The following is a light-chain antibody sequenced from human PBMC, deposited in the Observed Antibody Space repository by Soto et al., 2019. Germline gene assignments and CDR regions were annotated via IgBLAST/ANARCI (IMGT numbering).Light chain of an antibody. Sequence: DIQMTQSPSSLSASVGDRVTITCRASQRISSYLNWYQQKPGKAPKRLIYAASSLQSGVPSRFSGSGCVSDFTLTISSLQPEDFATYFCQQSYSTPPWTFGQGTKVEIK. V-gene: IGKV1-39*01. CDR1: QRISSY. CDR3: QQSYSTPPWT. CDR2: AAS. J-gene: IGKJ1*01.